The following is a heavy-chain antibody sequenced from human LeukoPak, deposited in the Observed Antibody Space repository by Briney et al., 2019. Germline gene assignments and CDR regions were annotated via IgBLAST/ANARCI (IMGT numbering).Heavy chain of an antibody. V-gene: IGHV3-21*04. Sequence: GGSLRLSCAASGFPFSTHSLNWVRQAPGKGLEWVSSISAGGDFVYYGDSVKGRFTMSRDNAKNSLYLQMNSLRAEDTAVYYCARSVDGTALDYWGQGTLVTVSS. CDR1: GFPFSTHS. CDR2: ISAGGDFV. J-gene: IGHJ4*02. CDR3: ARSVDGTALDY. D-gene: IGHD3/OR15-3a*01.